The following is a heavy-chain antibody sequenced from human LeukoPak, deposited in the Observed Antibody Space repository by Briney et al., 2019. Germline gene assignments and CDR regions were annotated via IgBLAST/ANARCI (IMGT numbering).Heavy chain of an antibody. CDR1: GGSISTYY. Sequence: PSETPSLTCTVSGGSISTYYWSWIRQPPGKGLEWIGYIYYSGSTNYNPSLKSRVTISVDTSKNQFSLKLSSVTAADTAMYYCARVSGYSYGYPFDYWGQGTLVTVSS. V-gene: IGHV4-59*01. CDR2: IYYSGST. D-gene: IGHD5-18*01. J-gene: IGHJ4*02. CDR3: ARVSGYSYGYPFDY.